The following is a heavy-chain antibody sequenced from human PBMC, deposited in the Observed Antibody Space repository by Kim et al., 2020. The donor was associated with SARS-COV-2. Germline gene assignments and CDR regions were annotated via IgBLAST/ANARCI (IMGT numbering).Heavy chain of an antibody. CDR2: ISGSGSST. J-gene: IGHJ4*02. Sequence: GGSLRLSCAASGFTFSNYAMSWVRQAPGKGLEWVSSISGSGSSTYYADSVKGRFTISRDNSENTLYLQMNSLRAEDTAVYYCAEWGSGSDYFPFDYWGQGTLVAVSS. V-gene: IGHV3-23*01. D-gene: IGHD3-10*01. CDR1: GFTFSNYA. CDR3: AEWGSGSDYFPFDY.